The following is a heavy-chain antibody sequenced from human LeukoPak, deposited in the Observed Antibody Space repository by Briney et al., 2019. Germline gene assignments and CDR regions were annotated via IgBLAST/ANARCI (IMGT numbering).Heavy chain of an antibody. CDR3: ARHNSECLRSAIGY. Sequence: SQTLSLTCTVSGGSISRGDYYWSWIRHPPGKGLEWIGYIYYSGSTYYNPSLKSRVTISVDTSKNQFSLKLSSVTAADTAVYYCARHNSECLRSAIGYWGKGTMVTVSS. CDR1: GGSISRGDYY. CDR2: IYYSGST. D-gene: IGHD1-1*01. J-gene: IGHJ4*02. V-gene: IGHV4-30-4*08.